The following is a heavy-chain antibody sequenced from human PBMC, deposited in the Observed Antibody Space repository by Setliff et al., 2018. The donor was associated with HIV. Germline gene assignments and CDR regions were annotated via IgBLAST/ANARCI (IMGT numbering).Heavy chain of an antibody. CDR2: ISSSGSTI. Sequence: GGSLRLSCAASGFTFSDYYMSWIRQAPGKGLEWVSYISSSGSTIYYADSVKGRFTISRDNSKNTLYLQTNSLRAEDTAVYYCATGEILPHFPYWGQGTLVTVSS. CDR3: ATGEILPHFPY. CDR1: GFTFSDYY. V-gene: IGHV3-11*04. J-gene: IGHJ4*02. D-gene: IGHD3-10*01.